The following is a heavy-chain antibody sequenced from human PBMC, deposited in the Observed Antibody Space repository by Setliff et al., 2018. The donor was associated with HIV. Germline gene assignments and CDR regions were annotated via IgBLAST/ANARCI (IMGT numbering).Heavy chain of an antibody. J-gene: IGHJ4*02. CDR1: GGSISTTSSY. Sequence: ASETLSLTCTVSGGSISTTSSYWGWIRQSPGKGLEWIANIYYRGNTYYNPSLKRRVTISVDTAKNQFSLEMRSLTAADTAVYYCARDQRLQGVQPPYWYYDSSGYSGGNVDYWGQGTLVTVSS. CDR2: IYYRGNT. CDR3: ARDQRLQGVQPPYWYYDSSGYSGGNVDY. V-gene: IGHV4-39*07. D-gene: IGHD3-22*01.